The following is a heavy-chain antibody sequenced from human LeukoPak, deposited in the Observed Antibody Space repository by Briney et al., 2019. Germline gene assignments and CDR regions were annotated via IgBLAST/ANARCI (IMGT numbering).Heavy chain of an antibody. V-gene: IGHV3-30-3*02. CDR3: AKTYYGSGSSPFDS. CDR2: ISFDGSNK. Sequence: GGSLRLSCAASGFTFSSYTIHWVRQPPGKGLEWVAVISFDGSNKYYADSVKGRFTVSRDNAKNSMYLQMNSLRAEDTALYYCAKTYYGSGSSPFDSWGQGTLVTVSS. CDR1: GFTFSSYT. J-gene: IGHJ4*02. D-gene: IGHD3-10*01.